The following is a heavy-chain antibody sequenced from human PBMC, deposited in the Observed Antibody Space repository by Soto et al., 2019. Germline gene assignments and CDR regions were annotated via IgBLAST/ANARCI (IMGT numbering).Heavy chain of an antibody. CDR2: ISSSGGSA. CDR3: IPYSYGPFDC. D-gene: IGHD5-18*01. V-gene: IGHV3-23*01. Sequence: GGSLRLSCASSVFTFSTYGMSWVRQAPGKGLEWVSAISSSGGSAFYAGSVKGRFTISRDNSKNTAFLQMNGLKTEDTAVYYCIPYSYGPFDCWGPGTLVTVSS. CDR1: VFTFSTYG. J-gene: IGHJ4*02.